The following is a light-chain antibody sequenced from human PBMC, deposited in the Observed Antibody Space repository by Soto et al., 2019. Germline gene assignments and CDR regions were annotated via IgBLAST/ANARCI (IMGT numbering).Light chain of an antibody. Sequence: EIVLTQSPGTLSLSPGERATLSCRASQSVSSSFLAWYQQKPGQARRLLIYGVYSRATGIPARFSGSGSGTDFTLTISRLEPEDFAVYYCQQYGSSPRTFGQGTKVEIK. CDR1: QSVSSSF. V-gene: IGKV3-20*01. CDR3: QQYGSSPRT. J-gene: IGKJ1*01. CDR2: GVY.